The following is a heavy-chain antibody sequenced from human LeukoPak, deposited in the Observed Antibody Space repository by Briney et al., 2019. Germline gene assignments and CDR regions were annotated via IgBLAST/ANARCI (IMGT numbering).Heavy chain of an antibody. D-gene: IGHD2-2*01. CDR1: GGSISSGDYY. CDR3: ARARRPIVVVPAGRYCFDY. CDR2: IYYSGST. J-gene: IGHJ4*02. V-gene: IGHV4-30-4*01. Sequence: SETLSLTCTVSGGSISSGDYYWSWIRQPPGKGLEWIGYIYYSGSTYYNPSLKSRVTISVDTSKNQFSLKLSSVTAADTAVYYCARARRPIVVVPAGRYCFDYWGQGTLVTVSS.